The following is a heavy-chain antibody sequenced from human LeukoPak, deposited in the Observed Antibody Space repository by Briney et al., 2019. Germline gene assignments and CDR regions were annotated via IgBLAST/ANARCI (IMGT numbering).Heavy chain of an antibody. D-gene: IGHD3-10*01. Sequence: GGSLRLSCAASGFTFSDYSMNWVRQAPGKGLEWVSYISSSSSTIYYADSVKGRFTISRDNAKNSLYLQMNSLRAEDTAVYYCARDPALWFGGNWFDPWGQGTLVTVSS. CDR2: ISSSSSTI. CDR3: ARDPALWFGGNWFDP. J-gene: IGHJ5*02. V-gene: IGHV3-48*04. CDR1: GFTFSDYS.